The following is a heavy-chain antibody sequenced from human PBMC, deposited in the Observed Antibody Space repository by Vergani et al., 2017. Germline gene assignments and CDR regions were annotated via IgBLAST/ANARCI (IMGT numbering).Heavy chain of an antibody. V-gene: IGHV3-33*05. CDR3: AGGVWDCSGISCFLRAGEFYYMDV. CDR1: GFKFSQFG. D-gene: IGHD3-16*01. CDR2: ISYDGSKT. Sequence: QVQLVESGGGVVQPGTSLRLSCEASGFKFSQFGMHWVRQGPGKGLEWVAFISYDGSKTQYADSEKGRVTISRDNSKNTVGLEMSSLRVDDTATYYCAGGVWDCSGISCFLRAGEFYYMDVWGQGTTITVSS. J-gene: IGHJ6*03.